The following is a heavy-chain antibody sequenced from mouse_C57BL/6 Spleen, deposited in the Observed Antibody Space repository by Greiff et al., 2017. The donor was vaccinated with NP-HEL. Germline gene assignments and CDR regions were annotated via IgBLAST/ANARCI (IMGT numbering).Heavy chain of an antibody. CDR2: ISSGSSTI. Sequence: EVQLVESGGGLVKPGGSLKLSCAASGFTFSDYGMHWVRQAPEKGLEWVAYISSGSSTIYYADTVKGRFTISRDNSKNTLFLQMTSLRSEDTAMYYCARQLLEAMDYWGQGTSVTVSS. V-gene: IGHV5-17*01. J-gene: IGHJ4*01. D-gene: IGHD2-12*01. CDR1: GFTFSDYG. CDR3: ARQLLEAMDY.